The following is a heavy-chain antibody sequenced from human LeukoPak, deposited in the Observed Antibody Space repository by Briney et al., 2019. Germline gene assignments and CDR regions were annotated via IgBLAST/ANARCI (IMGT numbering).Heavy chain of an antibody. CDR1: GVSVSSGNYY. D-gene: IGHD6-6*01. CDR2: IFYSGST. J-gene: IGHJ4*02. CDR3: ARGGSSSAFAARLDY. Sequence: SSETLSLTCTVSGVSVSSGNYYWNWIRQPPGKGLEWIGYIFYSGSTNYNPSLESRVTISVDSPRNQLSLKLTSVIAADTAVYYCARGGSSSAFAARLDYWGQGILVTASS. V-gene: IGHV4-61*01.